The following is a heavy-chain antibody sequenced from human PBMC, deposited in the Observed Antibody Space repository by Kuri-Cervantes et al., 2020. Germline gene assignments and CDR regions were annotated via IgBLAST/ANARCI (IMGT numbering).Heavy chain of an antibody. D-gene: IGHD5-24*01. V-gene: IGHV4/OR15-8*01. CDR3: ARGMATIFDYYYYYMDV. J-gene: IGHJ6*03. Sequence: ESLKISCAASGFTFSNAWMSWVRQAPGKGLEWIGEIYHSGSTNYNPSLKSRVTISVDKSKNQFSLKLSSVTAADTAVYYCARGMATIFDYYYYYMDVWGKGTTVTVSS. CDR1: GFTFSNAW. CDR2: IYHSGST.